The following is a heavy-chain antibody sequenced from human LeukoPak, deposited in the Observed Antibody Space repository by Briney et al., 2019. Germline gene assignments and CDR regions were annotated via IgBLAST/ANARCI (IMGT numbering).Heavy chain of an antibody. J-gene: IGHJ5*02. Sequence: GASVKVSCKASGYTFTSYGISWVRQAPGQGLEWMGWMNPNSGNTGYAQKFQGRVTITRNTSISTAYMELSRLRSDDTAVYYCARDRPWLVTVTTEPCFDPWGQGTLVAVSS. D-gene: IGHD4-17*01. CDR1: GYTFTSYG. CDR3: ARDRPWLVTVTTEPCFDP. V-gene: IGHV1-8*03. CDR2: MNPNSGNT.